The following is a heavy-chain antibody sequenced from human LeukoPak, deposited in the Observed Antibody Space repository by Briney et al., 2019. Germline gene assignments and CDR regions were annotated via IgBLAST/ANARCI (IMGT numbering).Heavy chain of an antibody. Sequence: GRSLRLSCAASGFTLSSYWMHWVRQAPGKGLVWVSRISSDGSSTSYADSVKGRFTISRDNAKNTVYLQMNSLRAEDTAVYYCARGGTSGWFHVDFWGQGTLVTVSS. CDR1: GFTLSSYW. CDR2: ISSDGSST. J-gene: IGHJ4*02. D-gene: IGHD6-19*01. V-gene: IGHV3-74*01. CDR3: ARGGTSGWFHVDF.